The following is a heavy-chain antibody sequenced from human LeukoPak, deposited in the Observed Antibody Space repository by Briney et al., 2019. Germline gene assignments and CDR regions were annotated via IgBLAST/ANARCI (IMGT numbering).Heavy chain of an antibody. CDR1: GFTFSSYA. D-gene: IGHD3-22*01. CDR3: AKDVYYYDSSGYYPSY. V-gene: IGHV3-23*01. CDR2: ISGGGGST. J-gene: IGHJ4*02. Sequence: GGSLRLSCAASGFTFSSYAMSWVRPAPGKGLEWVSAISGGGGSTYYADSVKGRFTISRDNSKHTLYLQMNSMRAEDTAVYYCAKDVYYYDSSGYYPSYWGQGTLVTVSS.